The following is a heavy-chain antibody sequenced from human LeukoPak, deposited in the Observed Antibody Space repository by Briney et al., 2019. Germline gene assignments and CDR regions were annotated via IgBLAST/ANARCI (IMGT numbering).Heavy chain of an antibody. J-gene: IGHJ3*02. CDR2: ISWNSGSI. V-gene: IGHV3-9*01. CDR3: ARVSREAFDI. Sequence: GGSLRLSCAASGFTFDDYAMHWVRQAPGKGLEWVSGISWNSGSIGYADSVKGRFTISRDNAKNSLYLQMNSLRAEDTAVYYCARVSREAFDIWGQGTMVTVSS. CDR1: GFTFDDYA.